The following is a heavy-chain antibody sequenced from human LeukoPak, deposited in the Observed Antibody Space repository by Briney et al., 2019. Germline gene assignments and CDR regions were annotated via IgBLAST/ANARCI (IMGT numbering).Heavy chain of an antibody. CDR2: INHSGST. CDR1: GGSFSGYY. J-gene: IGHJ4*02. Sequence: SETLSLTCAVYGGSFSGYYWSWIRQPPRKGREWIGEINHSGSTNNNPSLKSRVTISVDTSKNQFSLKLSSVTAADTAVYYCARGQYYYDSSGYYWGQGTLVTVSS. D-gene: IGHD3-22*01. CDR3: ARGQYYYDSSGYY. V-gene: IGHV4-34*01.